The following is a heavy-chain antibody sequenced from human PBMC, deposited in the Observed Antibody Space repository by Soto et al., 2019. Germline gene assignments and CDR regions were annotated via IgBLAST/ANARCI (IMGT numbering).Heavy chain of an antibody. V-gene: IGHV4-34*01. CDR3: ARGVRLFRGSFDP. CDR1: GGSFSDTY. CDR2: INHNTNT. D-gene: IGHD2-15*01. J-gene: IGHJ5*02. Sequence: QVHLQQWGAGLLKPSETLSLTCAVYGGSFSDTYWNCFRQPPGKGLEWIGEINHNTNTIYNPSLNNPVAISVDSSKNHFSLTLTSVTAADTAVYFCARGVRLFRGSFDPWGQGTLVTVSS.